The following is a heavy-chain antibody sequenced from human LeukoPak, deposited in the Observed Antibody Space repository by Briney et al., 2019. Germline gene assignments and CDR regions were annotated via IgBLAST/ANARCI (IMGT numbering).Heavy chain of an antibody. Sequence: SETLSLTCAVYGGSFSNYYWGWIRQPPGKGLEWIGEIDHSGGTNYNPPLKSRVTISIDTSKKQFSLKLNSVTAADTAVYYCARGLEYDFWSGNYSDAFDIWDQGTMVTVSS. V-gene: IGHV4-34*01. CDR2: IDHSGGT. J-gene: IGHJ3*02. CDR1: GGSFSNYY. D-gene: IGHD3-3*01. CDR3: ARGLEYDFWSGNYSDAFDI.